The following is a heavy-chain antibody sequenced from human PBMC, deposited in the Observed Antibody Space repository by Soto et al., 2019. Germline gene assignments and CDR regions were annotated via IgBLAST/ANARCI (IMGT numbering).Heavy chain of an antibody. D-gene: IGHD3-16*01. V-gene: IGHV3-9*01. J-gene: IGHJ6*02. CDR1: GFTFDDYA. CDR3: AKDIDGKGGLVYNGMDV. CDR2: ISWNSGSI. Sequence: EVQLVESGGGLVQPGRSLRLSCAASGFTFDDYAMHWVRQAPGKGLEWVSGISWNSGSIGYADSVKGRFTISRDNAKNSLDLQMNSLRAEDTALYYCAKDIDGKGGLVYNGMDVWGQGTTVTVSS.